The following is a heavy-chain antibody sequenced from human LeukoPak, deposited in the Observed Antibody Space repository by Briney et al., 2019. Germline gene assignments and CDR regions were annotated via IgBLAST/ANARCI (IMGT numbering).Heavy chain of an antibody. J-gene: IGHJ3*02. CDR2: ISGSGGST. CDR3: AKDRPQQWLVLGSAFDI. D-gene: IGHD6-19*01. V-gene: IGHV3-23*01. CDR1: GFTFSSYA. Sequence: PGGSLRLSCAASGFTFSSYAMSWVRQAPGKGLEWVSAISGSGGSTYYADSVKGRFTISRDNSKNTLYLQMNSLRAEDTAVYYCAKDRPQQWLVLGSAFDIWGQGTMVTVSS.